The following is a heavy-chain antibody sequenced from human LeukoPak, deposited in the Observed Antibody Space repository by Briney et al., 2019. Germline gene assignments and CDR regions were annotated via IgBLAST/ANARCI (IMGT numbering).Heavy chain of an antibody. CDR2: IYSGGNS. D-gene: IGHD3-22*01. V-gene: IGHV4-4*07. CDR3: AREHRDHLGSGYYYGF. Sequence: PSETLSLTCTVSGDSITNYYWAWIRQPAGKGLEWIGRIYSGGNSDYNPSLRGRVTISLDTSKNQFSLKLSSVTAADTALYFCAREHRDHLGSGYYYGFWGQGKLVTVSS. J-gene: IGHJ4*02. CDR1: GDSITNYY.